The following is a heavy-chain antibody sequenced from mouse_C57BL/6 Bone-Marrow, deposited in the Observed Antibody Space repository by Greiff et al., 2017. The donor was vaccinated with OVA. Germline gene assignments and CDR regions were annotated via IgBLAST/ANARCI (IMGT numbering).Heavy chain of an antibody. CDR3: AIKTVYYDYPYYYAMDY. D-gene: IGHD2-4*01. CDR1: GYTFTSYW. Sequence: VQLQQPGAELVKPGASVKVSCKASGYTFTSYWMHWVKQRPGQGLEWIGRIHPSDSDTNYNQKFKGKATLTVDKSSSTAYMQLSSLTSEYSAVYYCAIKTVYYDYPYYYAMDYWGQGTSVTVSS. V-gene: IGHV1-74*01. CDR2: IHPSDSDT. J-gene: IGHJ4*01.